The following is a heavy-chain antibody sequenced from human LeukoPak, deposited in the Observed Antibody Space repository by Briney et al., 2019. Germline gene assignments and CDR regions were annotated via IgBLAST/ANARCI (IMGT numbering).Heavy chain of an antibody. CDR3: ARPRQGGYYGMDV. V-gene: IGHV4-59*01. J-gene: IGHJ6*02. Sequence: SEPLSLTCTVSGGSISSYYWSWIRQPPGKGLEWIGYIYYSGSTNYNPSLKSRVTISVDTSKNQFSLKLSSVTAADTAVYYCARPRQGGYYGMDVWGQGTSASVSS. CDR2: IYYSGST. D-gene: IGHD6-6*01. CDR1: GGSISSYY.